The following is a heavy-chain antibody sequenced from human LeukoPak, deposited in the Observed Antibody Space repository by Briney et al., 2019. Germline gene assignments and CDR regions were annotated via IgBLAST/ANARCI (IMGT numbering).Heavy chain of an antibody. J-gene: IGHJ5*02. V-gene: IGHV3-21*01. CDR1: GFSFSSYS. CDR2: ISSSSSSI. CDR3: ARGADGVSSNSRGWFDP. D-gene: IGHD2-15*01. Sequence: GGSLRLSCAASGFSFSSYSMNWVRQAPGKGLEWVSSISSSSSSIYYAGSVKGRFTISRDNARNSLYLQMNTLRAEDTAVYSCARGADGVSSNSRGWFDPWGQGTLVTVSS.